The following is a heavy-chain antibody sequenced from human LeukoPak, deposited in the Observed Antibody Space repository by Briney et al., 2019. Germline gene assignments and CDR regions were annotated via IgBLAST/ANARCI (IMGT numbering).Heavy chain of an antibody. Sequence: GGSLRLSCAASGVTFSSYAMNWVRQAPGKGLEGVSVITGNGDTTYYADSVKGRFTISRDNSKNTMYLQMNSLRAEDTAVYYCAKGEGSSWYVFACWGQGTLVTVSS. V-gene: IGHV3-23*01. D-gene: IGHD6-13*01. CDR3: AKGEGSSWYVFAC. CDR1: GVTFSSYA. CDR2: ITGNGDTT. J-gene: IGHJ4*02.